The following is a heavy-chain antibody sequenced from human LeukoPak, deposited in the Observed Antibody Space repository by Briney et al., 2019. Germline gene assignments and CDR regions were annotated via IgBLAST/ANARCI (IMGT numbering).Heavy chain of an antibody. CDR1: GFTFSSYG. J-gene: IGHJ6*02. Sequence: GGSQRLSCAASGFTFSSYGMHWVRQAPGKGLEWVAFIRYDGSNKYYADSVKGRFTISRDNAKNSLYLQMNSLRAEDTAVYYCARLPVARADMDVWGQGTTVTVSS. CDR2: IRYDGSNK. V-gene: IGHV3-30*02. CDR3: ARLPVARADMDV.